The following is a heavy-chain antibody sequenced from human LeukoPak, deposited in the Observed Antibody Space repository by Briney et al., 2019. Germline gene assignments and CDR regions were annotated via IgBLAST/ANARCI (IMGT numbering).Heavy chain of an antibody. Sequence: SCKASGFTFSSYAVHWVRQAPGKGLEWVGFIRSKAYGGTTEYAASVKGRFTISRDDSKSIAYLQMNSLKTEDTAVYYCTRLSSRVLLEWDAFDIWGQGTMVTVSS. CDR3: TRLSSRVLLEWDAFDI. CDR1: GFTFSSYA. V-gene: IGHV3-49*04. D-gene: IGHD1-1*01. CDR2: IRSKAYGGTT. J-gene: IGHJ3*02.